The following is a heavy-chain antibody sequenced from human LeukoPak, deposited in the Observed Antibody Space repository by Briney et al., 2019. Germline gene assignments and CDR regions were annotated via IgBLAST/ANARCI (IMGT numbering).Heavy chain of an antibody. CDR3: ARTPTPYCGGDCYDFDY. CDR2: ISSSSSYI. J-gene: IGHJ4*02. CDR1: GFTFSSSE. D-gene: IGHD2-21*02. V-gene: IGHV3-21*01. Sequence: GGSLRLSCAASGFTFSSSEMNWVRQAPGKGLEWVSSISSSSSYIYYADSVKGRFTISRDNAKNSLYLQMNSLRAEDTAVYYCARTPTPYCGGDCYDFDYWGQGTLVTVSS.